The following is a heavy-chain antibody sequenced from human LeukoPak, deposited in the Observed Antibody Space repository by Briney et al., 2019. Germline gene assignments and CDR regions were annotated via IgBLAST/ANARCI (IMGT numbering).Heavy chain of an antibody. V-gene: IGHV3-48*02. Sequence: GGSLRRSCAASGFTFSSYSMNWVRQAPGKGLEWVSYISRTSHTIYYADSVKGRFTISRDNAKNSLYLQMNSLRDEDTAVYYCARSTYYYDSSGYLYPSFFDYWGQGNLVTVSS. CDR1: GFTFSSYS. J-gene: IGHJ4*02. CDR2: ISRTSHTI. CDR3: ARSTYYYDSSGYLYPSFFDY. D-gene: IGHD3-22*01.